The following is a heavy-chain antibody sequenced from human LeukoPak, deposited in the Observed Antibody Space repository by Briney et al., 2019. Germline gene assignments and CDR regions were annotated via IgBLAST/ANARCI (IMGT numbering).Heavy chain of an antibody. CDR2: ISSDSSYI. V-gene: IGHV3-21*01. CDR3: ARYYGSGSPPFDC. CDR1: GFTFSSYE. Sequence: PGGSLRLSCAASGFTFSSYEMNWVRQAPGKGLEWVSSISSDSSYIYYADSLKGRFTVSRDNAKNSLYLQMNSLRAEDTAVYYCARYYGSGSPPFDCWGQGTLVTVSS. D-gene: IGHD3-10*01. J-gene: IGHJ4*02.